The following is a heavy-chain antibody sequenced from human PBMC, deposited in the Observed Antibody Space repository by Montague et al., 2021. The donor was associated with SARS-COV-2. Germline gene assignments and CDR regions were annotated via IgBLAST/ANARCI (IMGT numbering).Heavy chain of an antibody. CDR1: GTSFSGYY. V-gene: IGHV4-34*01. D-gene: IGHD3-10*01. CDR3: ARLRDGVVPSPILGVGPYYSYYYMDV. Sequence: SETLSLTCAVHGTSFSGYYWNWIRQPPGKGLEWIGEINHGGSTKYCPSLKSRLTISADTSKNQFSLKLTSVAAAGTAVYYCARLRDGVVPSPILGVGPYYSYYYMDVWGRGTTVTVSS. J-gene: IGHJ6*03. CDR2: INHGGST.